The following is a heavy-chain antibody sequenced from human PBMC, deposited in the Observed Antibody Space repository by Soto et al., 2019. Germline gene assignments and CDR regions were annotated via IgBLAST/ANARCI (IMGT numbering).Heavy chain of an antibody. Sequence: SETLSLTCAVSGASISSDSWWTWVRQPPGKGLEWIGEIYHSGSTNYNPSLKTRVTILVDKSKNQFSLQLRSLTAADRAVYYCGSREHSRRQFFNDYWGQGSRGTVPS. CDR3: GSREHSRRQFFNDY. D-gene: IGHD3-3*01. V-gene: IGHV4-4*02. CDR1: GASISSDSW. CDR2: IYHSGST. J-gene: IGHJ4*02.